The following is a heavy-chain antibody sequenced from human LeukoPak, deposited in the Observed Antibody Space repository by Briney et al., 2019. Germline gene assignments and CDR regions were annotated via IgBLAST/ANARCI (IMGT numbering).Heavy chain of an antibody. CDR2: ISSSSSYI. J-gene: IGHJ5*02. V-gene: IGHV3-21*01. Sequence: GGSLRLSCAASGFTFSSYSMNWVRQAPGKGLEWVSSISSSSSYIYCADSVKGRFTISRDNAKNSLYLQMNSLRAEDTAVYYCVGMITNWFDPWGQGTLVTVSS. D-gene: IGHD3-22*01. CDR1: GFTFSSYS. CDR3: VGMITNWFDP.